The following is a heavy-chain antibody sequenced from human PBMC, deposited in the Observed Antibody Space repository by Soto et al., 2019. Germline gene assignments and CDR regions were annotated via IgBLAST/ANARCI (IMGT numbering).Heavy chain of an antibody. D-gene: IGHD3-22*01. Sequence: VASVKVSCKASGGTFSSYAISWVRQAPGQGLEWMGGIIPIFGTANYAQKFQGRVTITADKSTSTAYMELSSLRSEDTAVYYCARGSDSTSFDYWGQGTLVTVSS. J-gene: IGHJ4*02. CDR2: IIPIFGTA. V-gene: IGHV1-69*06. CDR3: ARGSDSTSFDY. CDR1: GGTFSSYA.